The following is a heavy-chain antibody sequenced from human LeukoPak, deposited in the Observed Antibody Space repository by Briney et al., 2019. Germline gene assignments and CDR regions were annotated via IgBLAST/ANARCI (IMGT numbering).Heavy chain of an antibody. V-gene: IGHV3-48*03. Sequence: GGPLTLFCVASGFRFNNFQMMWLPPAPGKGREGISHISHTDDIKYADSVKGRFTISRENAKNSHYLQMTSLRAEDTAVYYCARSSGSYRPFDSWGQGTLVTVSS. CDR1: GFRFNNFQ. CDR2: ISHTDDI. CDR3: ARSSGSYRPFDS. D-gene: IGHD3-22*01. J-gene: IGHJ4*02.